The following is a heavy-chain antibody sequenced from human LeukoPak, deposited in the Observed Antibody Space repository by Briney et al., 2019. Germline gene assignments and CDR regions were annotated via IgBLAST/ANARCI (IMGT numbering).Heavy chain of an antibody. J-gene: IGHJ4*02. CDR2: IIPIFGTA. V-gene: IGHV1-69*13. D-gene: IGHD3-9*01. CDR1: GGTFSSYA. Sequence: SVKVSCKASGGTFSSYAMSWVRQAPGQGLEWMGGIIPIFGTANYAQKFQGRVTITADESTSTAYMELSSLRSEDTAVYYCARAPIYYDILTGYYDDKTYFDYWGQGTLVTVSS. CDR3: ARAPIYYDILTGYYDDKTYFDY.